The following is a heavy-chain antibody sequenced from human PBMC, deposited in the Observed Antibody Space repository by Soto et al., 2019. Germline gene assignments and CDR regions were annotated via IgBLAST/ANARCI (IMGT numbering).Heavy chain of an antibody. J-gene: IGHJ3*01. CDR2: IHESGST. D-gene: IGHD2-2*01. CDR3: ARRQSTDTVQAPAAIYADDGFDF. V-gene: IGHV4-39*01. Sequence: QLQLQQSGPGLVKPSETLSLTCTVSGVSISTPYYYWGWIRQTPGKGLEWIGSIHESGSTFYNPSRRSGATISVDTSSSQFSLRLTSVSVADKAVYYCARRQSTDTVQAPAAIYADDGFDFWGQGTRVTVSS. CDR1: GVSISTPYYY.